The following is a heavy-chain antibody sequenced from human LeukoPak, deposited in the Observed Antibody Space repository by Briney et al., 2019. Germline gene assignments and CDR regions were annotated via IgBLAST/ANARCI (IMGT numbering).Heavy chain of an antibody. Sequence: GGSLRLSCAASGFTFSSYWMIWDRQAPGKGLEWVANIKQDGSETYYMDSVKGRFTISRDNAKTSLYLQMNSLRAEDTAMYYCARHLSGVTGYTYGRGIDYWGQGTLVTVSS. D-gene: IGHD5-18*01. CDR2: IKQDGSET. CDR1: GFTFSSYW. J-gene: IGHJ4*02. V-gene: IGHV3-7*01. CDR3: ARHLSGVTGYTYGRGIDY.